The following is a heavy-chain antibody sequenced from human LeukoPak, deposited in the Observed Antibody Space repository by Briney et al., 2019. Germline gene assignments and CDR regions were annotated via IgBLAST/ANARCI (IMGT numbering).Heavy chain of an antibody. CDR1: GYTFTSYA. CDR2: ISAYNGNA. D-gene: IGHD3-22*01. CDR3: ARDNYYDSSAYWVAEWLMDV. J-gene: IGHJ6*02. V-gene: IGHV1-18*01. Sequence: GASVKVSCKASGYTFTSYAMSWVRQAPGQRLEWMGGISAYNGNANYAQKLQGRVTMTTDTSTSTAYMELRSLRSDDTAVYYCARDNYYDSSAYWVAEWLMDVWGQGTTVTVSS.